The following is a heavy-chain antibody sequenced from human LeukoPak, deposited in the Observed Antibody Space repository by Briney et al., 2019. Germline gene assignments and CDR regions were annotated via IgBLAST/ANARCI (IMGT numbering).Heavy chain of an antibody. CDR2: ISYSGSA. Sequence: SETLSLTCTVSGGSISSYYWSWIRQPPGKGLEWIGYISYSGSANYNPSLKSRVTISIDTSKNQFSLKLRSVTAADTAIYYCARQGYDILTGYIDAFDIWGQGTMVTVSS. J-gene: IGHJ3*02. CDR3: ARQGYDILTGYIDAFDI. V-gene: IGHV4-59*08. D-gene: IGHD3-9*01. CDR1: GGSISSYY.